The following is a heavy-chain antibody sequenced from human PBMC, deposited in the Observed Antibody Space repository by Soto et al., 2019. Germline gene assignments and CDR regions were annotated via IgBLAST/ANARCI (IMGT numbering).Heavy chain of an antibody. J-gene: IGHJ4*02. CDR2: IGRVSTYI. CDR3: ARVTAGSGSYQIDL. Sequence: HLVESGGGLAKPGGSLRLSCVASGFPFSSFSLNWIRQAPGKGLEWVSSIGRVSTYIYYADSVRGRFTVSRDNAKNSVYLQMNGLTAEDSGIYYCARVTAGSGSYQIDLWGQGTLVTVSS. CDR1: GFPFSSFS. V-gene: IGHV3-21*01. D-gene: IGHD3-10*01.